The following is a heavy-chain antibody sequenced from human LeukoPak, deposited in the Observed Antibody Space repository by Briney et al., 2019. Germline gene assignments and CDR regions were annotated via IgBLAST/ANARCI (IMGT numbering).Heavy chain of an antibody. Sequence: GASVKVSCKASGYTFTSYDINWVRQATGQGLEWMGWMNPNSGNTGYAQKFQGRVTMTRNTSISTAYMELSSLRSEDTAVYYCARGRMVAVAGPPDYWGQGPLVTVSS. CDR1: GYTFTSYD. CDR3: ARGRMVAVAGPPDY. D-gene: IGHD6-19*01. J-gene: IGHJ4*02. V-gene: IGHV1-8*01. CDR2: MNPNSGNT.